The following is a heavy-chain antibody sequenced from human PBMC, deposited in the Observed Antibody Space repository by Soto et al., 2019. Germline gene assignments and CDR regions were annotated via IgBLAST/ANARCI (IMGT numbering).Heavy chain of an antibody. V-gene: IGHV3-30-3*01. D-gene: IGHD6-6*01. J-gene: IGHJ4*02. CDR1: GFTFSSYA. CDR2: ISYDGSNK. CDR3: AREQGAARHYIDY. Sequence: PGGSLRLSCAASGFTFSSYAMHWVRQAPGKGLEWVAVISYDGSNKYYADSVKGRFTISRDNSKNTLYLQMNSLRAEDTAVYYCAREQGAARHYIDYWGQGTLVTVSS.